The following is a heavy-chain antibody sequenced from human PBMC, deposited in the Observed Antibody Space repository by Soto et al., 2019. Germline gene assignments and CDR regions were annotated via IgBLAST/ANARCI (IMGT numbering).Heavy chain of an antibody. CDR1: GYTFTSYD. V-gene: IGHV1-8*01. J-gene: IGHJ5*02. CDR3: AKGRNQKWPHKWFDP. Sequence: QVQLVQSGAEVKKPGASVKVSCKASGYTFTSYDSNWVGQATGQGLVWMGWMNPNSGNAGYAQKFQGRVTMARKTSISTAYMELRNLRSEETAVYYCAKGRNQKWPHKWFDPWGQGTLVTVSS. D-gene: IGHD5-12*01. CDR2: MNPNSGNA.